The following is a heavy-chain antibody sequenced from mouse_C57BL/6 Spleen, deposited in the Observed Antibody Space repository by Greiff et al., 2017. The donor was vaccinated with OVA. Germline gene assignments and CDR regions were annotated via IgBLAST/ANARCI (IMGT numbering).Heavy chain of an antibody. J-gene: IGHJ4*01. D-gene: IGHD1-1*01. CDR3: ARTHYGSSYDAMDY. Sequence: VQLQQPGAELVRPGSSVKLSCTASGYTFTSYWMHWVKQRPIQGLEWIGNIDPSDSETHYNQKFKDKATLTVDKSSSTAYMQLSSLTSEDSAVYYCARTHYGSSYDAMDYWGQGTSVTVSS. CDR2: IDPSDSET. V-gene: IGHV1-52*01. CDR1: GYTFTSYW.